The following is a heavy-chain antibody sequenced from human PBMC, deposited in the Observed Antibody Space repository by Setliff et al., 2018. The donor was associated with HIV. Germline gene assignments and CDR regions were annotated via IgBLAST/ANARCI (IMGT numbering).Heavy chain of an antibody. Sequence: ASETLSLTCKVSGDSISSYYWGWIRQPAGKGLEWIGRISTSGSTNDNPSLKTRVTMSVDTSKSQFSLKLTSVTAADTAVYYCARGGLRVRGAIDSFDYWGQGTLVTVSS. V-gene: IGHV4-4*07. CDR3: ARGGLRVRGAIDSFDY. J-gene: IGHJ4*02. CDR1: GDSISSYY. D-gene: IGHD3-10*01. CDR2: ISTSGST.